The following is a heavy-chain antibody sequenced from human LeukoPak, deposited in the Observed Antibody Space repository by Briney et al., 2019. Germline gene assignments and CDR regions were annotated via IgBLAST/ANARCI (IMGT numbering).Heavy chain of an antibody. CDR1: GFTFSSYS. J-gene: IGHJ3*02. Sequence: GGSLRLSCAASGFTFSSYSMNWVRQAPGKGLEWVSSISSSSSYIYYADSVKGRFTISRDNAKNSLYLQMNSLRAEDTAVYYCASHARRCGITMIVGGAFDIWGQGTMVTVSS. V-gene: IGHV3-21*01. CDR3: ASHARRCGITMIVGGAFDI. CDR2: ISSSSSYI. D-gene: IGHD3-22*01.